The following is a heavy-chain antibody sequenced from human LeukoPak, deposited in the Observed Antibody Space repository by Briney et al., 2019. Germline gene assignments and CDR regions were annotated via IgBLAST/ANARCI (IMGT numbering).Heavy chain of an antibody. Sequence: PSETLSLTCAVSGGSISSSNWWSWVRQPPGKGLEWIGEIYHSGSTNYNPSLKSRVTISVDKSKNQFSLKLSSVTAADTAVYYCARLLDYGGNSVAFDIWGQGTMVTVSS. CDR3: ARLLDYGGNSVAFDI. D-gene: IGHD4-23*01. J-gene: IGHJ3*02. CDR2: IYHSGST. CDR1: GGSISSSNW. V-gene: IGHV4-4*02.